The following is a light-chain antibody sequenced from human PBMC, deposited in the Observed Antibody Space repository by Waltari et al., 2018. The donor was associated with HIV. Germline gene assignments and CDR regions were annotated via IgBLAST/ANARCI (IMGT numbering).Light chain of an antibody. CDR2: KAS. CDR3: QQYNPYPWT. V-gene: IGKV1-5*03. J-gene: IGKJ1*01. CDR1: QSIKAR. Sequence: EIQMTQSPSTLSAFVGDRVTITCRASQSIKARLAWYQQKPGKAPKLLIYKASTLEIGVPSRFSGSGSGTEFTLTISSLQPDDFATYYCQQYNPYPWTFGQGTKVEVK.